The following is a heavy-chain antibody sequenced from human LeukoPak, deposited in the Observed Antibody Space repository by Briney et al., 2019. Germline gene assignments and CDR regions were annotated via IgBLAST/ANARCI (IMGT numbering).Heavy chain of an antibody. CDR3: ARDPGSGSYHLGSFDP. V-gene: IGHV4-59*01. CDR1: GGSISSYY. D-gene: IGHD1-26*01. CDR2: IYYSGST. Sequence: PSETLSLTCTVSGGSISSYYWSWIRQPPGKGLEWIGYIYYSGSTNYNPSLKSRVTISVDTSKNQFSLKLSSVTAADTAVYYCARDPGSGSYHLGSFDPWGQGTLVTVSS. J-gene: IGHJ5*02.